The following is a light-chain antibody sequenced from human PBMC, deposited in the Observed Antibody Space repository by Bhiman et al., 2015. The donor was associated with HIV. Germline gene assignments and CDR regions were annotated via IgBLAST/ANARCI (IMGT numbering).Light chain of an antibody. J-gene: IGLJ2*01. CDR2: NNW. Sequence: TQPPSVSGTAGQTVTISCSGSTSNLGSPYHVNWYQHFPDMAPRLIIYNNWYRPSGVPDRFSGSKSGTSATLGITGLQTGDEADYYCGTWDSSLRAVVFGGGTKVTVL. V-gene: IGLV1-51*01. CDR1: TSNLGSPY. CDR3: GTWDSSLRAVV.